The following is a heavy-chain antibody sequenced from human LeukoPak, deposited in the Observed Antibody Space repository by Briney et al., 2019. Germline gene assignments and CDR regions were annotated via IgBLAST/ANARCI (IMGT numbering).Heavy chain of an antibody. J-gene: IGHJ5*02. CDR1: GFSLSTSGVG. CDR3: AHRGLAPQWFGAWFDP. Sequence: SGPTLVNPTQTLTLTCTFSGFSLSTSGVGVGWIRQPPGKALEWLALIYWNDDKRYSPSLGSRLTITKDTSKNQVVLTMTNMDPVDTATYYCAHRGLAPQWFGAWFDPWGQGTLVTVSS. V-gene: IGHV2-5*01. D-gene: IGHD3-10*01. CDR2: IYWNDDK.